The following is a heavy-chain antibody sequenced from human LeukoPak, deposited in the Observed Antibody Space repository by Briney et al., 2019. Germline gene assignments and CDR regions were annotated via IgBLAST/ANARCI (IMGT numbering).Heavy chain of an antibody. CDR2: INRSGSTP. D-gene: IGHD3-9*01. J-gene: IGHJ4*02. V-gene: IGHV3-74*01. CDR3: ARDFDTGHY. CDR1: GFTFTTYW. Sequence: GGSLRLSCAASGFTFTTYWMHWVRQAPGKGLVWVSGINRSGSTPIYADSVKGRFTISRDNANNTLYLQMNSLRAEDTAVYYCARDFDTGHYWGQGTPVSASS.